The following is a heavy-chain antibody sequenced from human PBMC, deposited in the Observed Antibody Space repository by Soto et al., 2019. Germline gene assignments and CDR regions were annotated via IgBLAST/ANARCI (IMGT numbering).Heavy chain of an antibody. Sequence: VGSLRLSCAASGFTFSSYAMSWVRQAPGKGLEWVSAISGSGGSTYYADSVKGRFTISRDNSKNTLYLQMNSLRAEDTAVYYCAKNLQLWFNFDYWGQGTLVTVSS. D-gene: IGHD5-18*01. CDR3: AKNLQLWFNFDY. CDR2: ISGSGGST. V-gene: IGHV3-23*01. CDR1: GFTFSSYA. J-gene: IGHJ4*02.